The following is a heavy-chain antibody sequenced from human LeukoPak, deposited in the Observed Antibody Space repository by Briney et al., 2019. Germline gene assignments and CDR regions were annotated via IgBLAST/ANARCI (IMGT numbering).Heavy chain of an antibody. J-gene: IGHJ4*02. Sequence: GGSLRLSCAASGFIFNSYSMKWVRQAPGKGLEWVSFISSTSRYIDYADSVKGRFTISRDNAKNSLYLQMNSLRAEDTAVYYCARLQFGAFDIWGQGALVTVSS. D-gene: IGHD5-24*01. CDR3: ARLQFGAFDI. CDR2: ISSTSRYI. V-gene: IGHV3-21*01. CDR1: GFIFNSYS.